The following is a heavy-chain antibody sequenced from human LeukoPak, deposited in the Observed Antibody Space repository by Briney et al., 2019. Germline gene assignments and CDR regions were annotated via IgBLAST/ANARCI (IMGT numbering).Heavy chain of an antibody. CDR1: GFIFSSYW. CDR3: ARDHYDILTGPLTPDY. CDR2: IKQDGSEK. J-gene: IGHJ4*02. V-gene: IGHV3-7*01. Sequence: GGSLRLSCAASGFIFSSYWMSWVRQAPGKGLEWVANIKQDGSEKYYVDSVKGRFTISRDNAKNSLYLQMNSLRAEDTAVYYCARDHYDILTGPLTPDYWGQGTLVTVSS. D-gene: IGHD3-9*01.